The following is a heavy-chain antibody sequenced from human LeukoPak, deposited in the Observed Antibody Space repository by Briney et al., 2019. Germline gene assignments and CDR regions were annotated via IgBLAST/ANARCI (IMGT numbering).Heavy chain of an antibody. CDR3: AKEVAALLYYYYHMDV. CDR1: GFTFSSYA. J-gene: IGHJ6*03. V-gene: IGHV3-23*01. CDR2: ISGSGGST. Sequence: GGSLRLSCAASGFTFSSYAMSWVRQAPGKGLEWVSAISGSGGSTYYADSVKGRFTISRDNSKNTLHLQMNSLRAEDTAVYYCAKEVAALLYYYYHMDVWGKGTTVTVSS. D-gene: IGHD6-13*01.